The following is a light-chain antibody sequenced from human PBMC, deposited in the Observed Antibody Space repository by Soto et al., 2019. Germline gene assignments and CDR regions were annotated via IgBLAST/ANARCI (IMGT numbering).Light chain of an antibody. Sequence: QSVLTQPPSASGSPGQSVTISCTGTSSDVGGCNYVSWYQQHPGKAPKLMIYEVSKRPSGVPDRFSGSKSGNTASLTVSGLQAEDEADYYCSSYAGSLYVFGTGTKVTVL. V-gene: IGLV2-8*01. CDR3: SSYAGSLYV. CDR1: SSDVGGCNY. J-gene: IGLJ1*01. CDR2: EVS.